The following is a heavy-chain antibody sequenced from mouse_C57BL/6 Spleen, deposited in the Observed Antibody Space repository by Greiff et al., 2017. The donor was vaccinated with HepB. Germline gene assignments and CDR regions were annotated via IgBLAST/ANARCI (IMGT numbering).Heavy chain of an antibody. CDR3: ARSALYYGSSYGYFDV. CDR2: ICPGSGST. D-gene: IGHD1-1*01. CDR1: GYTFTDYY. Sequence: VQLQQSGPELVKPGASVKISCKASGYTFTDYYINWVKQRPGQGLEWIGWICPGSGSTYYNEKFKGKATLTVDKSSSTAYMLLSSLTSEDSAVYFCARSALYYGSSYGYFDVWGTGTTVTVSS. V-gene: IGHV1-75*01. J-gene: IGHJ1*03.